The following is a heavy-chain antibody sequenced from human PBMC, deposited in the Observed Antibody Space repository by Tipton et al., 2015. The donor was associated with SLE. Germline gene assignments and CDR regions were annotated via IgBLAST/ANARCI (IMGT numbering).Heavy chain of an antibody. D-gene: IGHD5/OR15-5a*01. J-gene: IGHJ4*02. CDR1: DYSISSGSH. Sequence: TLSLTCAVSDYSISSGSHWGWIRQPPGKGLQWIGTLSHSGDTYYNPSLKSRVTISSDTSRNQISLQLTSVTAADTAVYYCARDCGDGSTLCNWGQGTLVTVSS. V-gene: IGHV4-38-2*02. CDR3: ARDCGDGSTLCN. CDR2: LSHSGDT.